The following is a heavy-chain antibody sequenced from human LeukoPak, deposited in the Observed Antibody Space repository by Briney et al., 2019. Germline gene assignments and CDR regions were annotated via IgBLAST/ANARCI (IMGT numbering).Heavy chain of an antibody. CDR2: ISYDGSNK. J-gene: IGHJ6*02. D-gene: IGHD3-9*01. CDR3: AGDYYDILTGYQYYYYYYGMDV. V-gene: IGHV3-30-3*01. CDR1: GFTFSSYA. Sequence: GGSLRLSCAASGFTFSSYAMHWVRQAPGKGLEWVAVISYDGSNKYYADSVKGRFTISRDNSKNTLYLQMNSLRAEDTAVYYCAGDYYDILTGYQYYYYYYGMDVWGQGTTVTVSS.